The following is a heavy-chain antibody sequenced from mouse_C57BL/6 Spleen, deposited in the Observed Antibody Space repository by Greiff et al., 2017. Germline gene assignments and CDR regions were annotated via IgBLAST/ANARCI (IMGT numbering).Heavy chain of an antibody. D-gene: IGHD4-1*01. V-gene: IGHV1-5*01. CDR1: GYTFTSYW. CDR2: IYPGNSDT. J-gene: IGHJ2*01. Sequence: VQLQQSGTVLARPGASVKMSCKTSGYTFTSYWMHWVKQRPGQGLEWIGAIYPGNSDTSYNQKFKGKAKLTAVTSASTAYMELSSLTNEDSAVYYCTRGGFTWEDYFDYWGQGTTLTVSS. CDR3: TRGGFTWEDYFDY.